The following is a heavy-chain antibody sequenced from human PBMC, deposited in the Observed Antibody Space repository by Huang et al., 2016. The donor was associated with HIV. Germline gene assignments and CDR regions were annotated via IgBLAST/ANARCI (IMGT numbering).Heavy chain of an antibody. CDR2: INHSGST. V-gene: IGHV4-34*01. CDR3: ARPKLGAHDSFDV. D-gene: IGHD1-26*01. Sequence: QVQLQQWGAGLLKPSETLSLTCAVSGGSFSGYYWSLIRQPPGKGLEWIGQINHSGSTEYNPALKNRVTMSVDTSKNQFSLRLNSVSAADTAVYFCARPKLGAHDSFDVWGQGTMVTVSS. J-gene: IGHJ3*01. CDR1: GGSFSGYY.